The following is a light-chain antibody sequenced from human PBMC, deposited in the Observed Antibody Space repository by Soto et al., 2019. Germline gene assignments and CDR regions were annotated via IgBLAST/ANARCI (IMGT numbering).Light chain of an antibody. CDR3: QQSSSTPPP. CDR1: QSISSY. Sequence: DIQMTQSPSSLSASVGDRVTITCRASQSISSYLNWYQQKPGKAPKLLIYAASSLQSGVPSRLSGSGSGTDFTLTISSLQPEDFATYYCQQSSSTPPPFGQGTKVDIX. V-gene: IGKV1-39*01. J-gene: IGKJ1*01. CDR2: AAS.